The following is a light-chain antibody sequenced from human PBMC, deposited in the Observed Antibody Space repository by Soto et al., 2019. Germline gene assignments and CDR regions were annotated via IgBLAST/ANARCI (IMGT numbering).Light chain of an antibody. CDR2: RDT. Sequence: SYELTQPPSVSVSPGQTATIICSGDKLGEKYASWYQQKPGQSPVLVIYRDTKRPSGIPERLSGSNSGNTATLTINGTQAMDEADYYCQAWDRNPVILGGGTKLTVL. CDR1: KLGEKY. CDR3: QAWDRNPVI. V-gene: IGLV3-1*01. J-gene: IGLJ2*01.